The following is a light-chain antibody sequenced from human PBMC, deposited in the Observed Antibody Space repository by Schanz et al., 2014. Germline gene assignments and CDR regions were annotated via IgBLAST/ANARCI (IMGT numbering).Light chain of an antibody. CDR3: QQYGSSPPCT. CDR2: GAS. J-gene: IGKJ2*02. V-gene: IGKV3-20*01. CDR1: QSVSSNY. Sequence: ENVLTQSPGTLSLSPGERATLSCRASQSVSSNYLAWYQQRPGQAPRLLIYGASSRATGISDRFSGSGSGTDFTLTISRLEPEDFALYYCQQYGSSPPCTFGQGTKLEIK.